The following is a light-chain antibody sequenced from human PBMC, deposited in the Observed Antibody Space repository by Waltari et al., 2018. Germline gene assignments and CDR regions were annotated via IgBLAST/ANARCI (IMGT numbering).Light chain of an antibody. CDR3: QKYDRLPAT. CDR1: QRVNRF. CDR2: GAS. V-gene: IGKV3-20*01. Sequence: EIVLTQSTGTLSLSPGERGTLSCMASQRVNRFLAWYQQKPGQAPRLLIYGASTRATGIPDRFSGSGSGTDFSLTISRLEPEDFAVYYCQKYDRLPATFGQGTKVEIK. J-gene: IGKJ1*01.